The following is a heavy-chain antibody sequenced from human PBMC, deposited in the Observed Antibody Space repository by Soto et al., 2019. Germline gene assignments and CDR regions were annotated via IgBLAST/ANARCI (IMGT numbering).Heavy chain of an antibody. CDR3: ARTRTDTSSSFDN. J-gene: IGHJ4*02. V-gene: IGHV4-31*03. D-gene: IGHD6-6*01. CDR1: RDSISRGDYY. Sequence: QVQLQESGPGLVRPSQTLSLTCTVSRDSISRGDYYWSWIRQHAGKGLEWIGYVTHSGSSFYTPPFQSRVIIAVDTSKNQFALKLSSVTAADTAVYSCARTRTDTSSSFDNWGQGTLVLGYS. CDR2: VTHSGSS.